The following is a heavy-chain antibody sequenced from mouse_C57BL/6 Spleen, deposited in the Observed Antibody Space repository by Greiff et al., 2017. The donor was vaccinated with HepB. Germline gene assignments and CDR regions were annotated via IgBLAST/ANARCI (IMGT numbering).Heavy chain of an antibody. J-gene: IGHJ4*01. CDR1: GFTFSDYG. D-gene: IGHD1-1*01. CDR2: ISSGSSTI. CDR3: AMERLRGRNAMDY. V-gene: IGHV5-17*01. Sequence: EVQLVESGGGLVKPGGSLKLSCAASGFTFSDYGMHWVRQAPEKGLEWVAYISSGSSTIYYADTVKGRFTISRDNAKNTLFLQMTSLRSEDTAMYYCAMERLRGRNAMDYWGQGTSVTVSS.